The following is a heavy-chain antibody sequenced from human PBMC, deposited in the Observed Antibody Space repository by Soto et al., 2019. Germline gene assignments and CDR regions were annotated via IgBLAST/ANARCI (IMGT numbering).Heavy chain of an antibody. CDR1: GFTFSTCG. J-gene: IGHJ4*02. V-gene: IGHV3-23*01. D-gene: IGHD2-15*01. CDR2: ISGSGGTT. CDR3: AKDRDIVVLVAAYDY. Sequence: PGGSLRLSCEASGFTFSTCGMSWVRQAPGKGLEWVSSISGSGGTTYYADSVKGRFTISRDNSKNTLYLQMNSLRAEDTAIYYCAKDRDIVVLVAAYDYWGLGTLVTVSS.